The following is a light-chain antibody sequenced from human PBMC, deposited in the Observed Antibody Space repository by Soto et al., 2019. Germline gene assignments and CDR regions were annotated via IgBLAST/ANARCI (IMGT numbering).Light chain of an antibody. CDR3: QSYDSTLSARYV. CDR2: EVT. CDR1: SSDVGGYDY. V-gene: IGLV2-8*01. J-gene: IGLJ1*01. Sequence: QSALTQPPSASGSPGQSVTISCTGTSSDVGGYDYVSWYQQHPGKAPKLMIYEVTIRPSGVPDRFSASTSGTSASLAITGLQAEDEGDYYCQSYDSTLSARYVFGTGTKLTVL.